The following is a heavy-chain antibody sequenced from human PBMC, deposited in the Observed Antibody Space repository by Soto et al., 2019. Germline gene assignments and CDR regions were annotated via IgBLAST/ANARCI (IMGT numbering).Heavy chain of an antibody. CDR1: GYSFTSYW. V-gene: IGHV5-51*01. Sequence: GESLKISCKGAGYSFTSYWIGWVRQMPGKGLEWMGIIYPGDSDTRYSPSFQGQVTISVDGSINTAYLQSRSLEASDTAVYYCASPGQNRARPLVFWGQGTPVTVSS. CDR2: IYPGDSDT. D-gene: IGHD3-9*01. J-gene: IGHJ4*02. CDR3: ASPGQNRARPLVF.